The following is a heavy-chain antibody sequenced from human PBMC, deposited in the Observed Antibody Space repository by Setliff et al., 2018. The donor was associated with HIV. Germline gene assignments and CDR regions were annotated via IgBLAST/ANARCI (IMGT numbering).Heavy chain of an antibody. Sequence: ASVKVSCKASGGGLSNHAITWVRQAPGQGLEWMGVIIPIFTTTDYAQKFRGRLTINADESTDTAYMELRSLRSADTAIYYCATLNEYAYQTGGWFDPWGQGTPVTVSS. D-gene: IGHD3-16*01. CDR2: IIPIFTTT. CDR3: ATLNEYAYQTGGWFDP. J-gene: IGHJ5*02. V-gene: IGHV1-69*13. CDR1: GGGLSNHA.